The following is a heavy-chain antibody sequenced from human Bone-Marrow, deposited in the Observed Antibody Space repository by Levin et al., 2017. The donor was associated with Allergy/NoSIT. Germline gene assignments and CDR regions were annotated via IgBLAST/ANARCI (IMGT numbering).Heavy chain of an antibody. V-gene: IGHV4-61*02. CDR1: GGSISSGRYY. J-gene: IGHJ6*03. Sequence: SQTLSLTCSVSGGSISSGRYYFTWVRQSAGKGLEWIGRIYTTGSTNYNPSLESRVTISRDTFKKEVYLTLSSETAADTAVYYCARDRLASLYYYSMDVWGRGTTVIVSS. CDR3: ARDRLASLYYYSMDV. CDR2: IYTTGST.